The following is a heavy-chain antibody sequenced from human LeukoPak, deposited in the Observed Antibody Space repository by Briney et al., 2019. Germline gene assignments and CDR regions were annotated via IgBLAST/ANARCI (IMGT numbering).Heavy chain of an antibody. Sequence: ASLKVSCKASGGTFSSYAISWVRQAPGQGLERMGSIIPIFGTANYAQKFQGRFTITTDESKSTAYMEMSSLRSEDTALYYCSIAAAGTWPFDYWGQGTLVTVSS. V-gene: IGHV1-69*05. CDR1: GGTFSSYA. CDR3: SIAAAGTWPFDY. D-gene: IGHD6-13*01. J-gene: IGHJ4*02. CDR2: IIPIFGTA.